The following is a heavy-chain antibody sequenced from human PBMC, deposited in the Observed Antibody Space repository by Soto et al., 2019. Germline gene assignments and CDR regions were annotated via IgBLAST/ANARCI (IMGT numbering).Heavy chain of an antibody. V-gene: IGHV3-30-3*01. J-gene: IGHJ2*01. CDR2: ISYDGSNK. CDR1: GFTFSSYA. D-gene: IGHD3-22*01. Sequence: GGSLRLSXAASGFTFSSYAMHWVRQAPGKGLEWVAVISYDGSNKYYADSVKGRFTISRDNSKNTLYLQMNSLRAEDTAVYYCARAYYYDSSGPYWYFDLWGRGTLVTVSS. CDR3: ARAYYYDSSGPYWYFDL.